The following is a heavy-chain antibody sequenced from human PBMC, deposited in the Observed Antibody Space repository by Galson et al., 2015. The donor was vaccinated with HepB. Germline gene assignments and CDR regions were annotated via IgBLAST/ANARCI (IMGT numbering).Heavy chain of an antibody. D-gene: IGHD6-19*01. CDR1: GYSFNTYN. CDR2: INTGNGHT. J-gene: IGHJ6*02. Sequence: SVKVSCKASGYSFNTYNMHWVRQAPGQSLEWVGWINTGNGHTKYSRKFQGRVTITRDPSASTAYMDLSSLTSEDTAVYYCAKDKQWLSYYYYGIDVWGQGTTVTVSS. CDR3: AKDKQWLSYYYYGIDV. V-gene: IGHV1-3*04.